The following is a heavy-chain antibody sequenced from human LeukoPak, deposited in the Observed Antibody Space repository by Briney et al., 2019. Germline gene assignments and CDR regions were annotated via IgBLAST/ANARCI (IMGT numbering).Heavy chain of an antibody. J-gene: IGHJ5*02. CDR3: ARCSGSCYLNWFDP. Sequence: GASVKVSCKASGYTFTGYYMHWVRQAPGQGLEWMGWINPNSGGTSYAQKFQGRVTMTRDTSISTAYMELSRLRSDDTAVYYCARCSGSCYLNWFDPWGQGTLVTVSS. CDR2: INPNSGGT. CDR1: GYTFTGYY. D-gene: IGHD2-15*01. V-gene: IGHV1-2*02.